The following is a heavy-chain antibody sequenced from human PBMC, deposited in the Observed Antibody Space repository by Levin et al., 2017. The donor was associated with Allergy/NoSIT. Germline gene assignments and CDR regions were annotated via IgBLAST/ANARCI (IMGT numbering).Heavy chain of an antibody. CDR1: GFTFSNYY. J-gene: IGHJ4*02. V-gene: IGHV3-74*01. CDR2: VISDGSIT. CDR3: ARGGCSSTSCLDN. Sequence: GGSLRLSCAASGFTFSNYYMHWVRQAPGKGLVWVSRVISDGSITDYADSVKGRFTISRDNARNTLYLQMNSLRAEDTAVYYCARGGCSSTSCLDNWGQGILVTVSS. D-gene: IGHD2-2*01.